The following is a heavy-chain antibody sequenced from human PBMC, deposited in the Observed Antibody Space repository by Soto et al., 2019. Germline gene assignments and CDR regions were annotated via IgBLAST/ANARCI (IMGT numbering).Heavy chain of an antibody. J-gene: IGHJ6*02. CDR3: AAGSLLYDYYYYGMDV. V-gene: IGHV1-46*01. D-gene: IGHD3-3*01. CDR1: GYTFTSYY. Sequence: ASVKVSCKASGYTFTSYYMHWVRQAPGQGLEWMGIINPSGGSTSYAQKFQGRVTMTRDMSTSTAYMELSSLRSEDTAVYYCAAGSLLYDYYYYGMDVWGQGTTVTVSS. CDR2: INPSGGST.